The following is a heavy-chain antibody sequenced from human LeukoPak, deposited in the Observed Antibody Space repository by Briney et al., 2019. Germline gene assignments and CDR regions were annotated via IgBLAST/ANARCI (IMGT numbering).Heavy chain of an antibody. D-gene: IGHD3-10*01. J-gene: IGHJ4*02. V-gene: IGHV3-48*01. Sequence: GGSLRLSCAASGFTFSMYSMNWVRQAPGKGLEWVSYISSLSGTIEYADTVKGRFTISRDNGKNSLYLQMNSLKTEDTAVYYCTTDGLLWFGEELPYWGQGTLVTVSS. CDR2: ISSLSGTI. CDR1: GFTFSMYS. CDR3: TTDGLLWFGEELPY.